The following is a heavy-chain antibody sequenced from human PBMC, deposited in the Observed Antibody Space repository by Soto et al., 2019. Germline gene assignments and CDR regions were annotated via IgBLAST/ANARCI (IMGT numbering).Heavy chain of an antibody. CDR3: ARGLYLDYGQDY. CDR2: IKADEITT. Sequence: VQLVESGGGLIQTGGSLRLSCAASGFTFTDYWMHWARQAPGKGLVWVSRIKADEITTSYADSVKGRFTIFRDNAKNTLYLQMNSLTAEDTAVYYCARGLYLDYGQDYWGRGTLVTVSS. V-gene: IGHV3-74*01. J-gene: IGHJ4*02. D-gene: IGHD4-17*01. CDR1: GFTFTDYW.